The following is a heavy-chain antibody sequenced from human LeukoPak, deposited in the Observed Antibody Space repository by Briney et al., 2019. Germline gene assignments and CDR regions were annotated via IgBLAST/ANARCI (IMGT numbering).Heavy chain of an antibody. Sequence: GGSLRLSCAASGFTFSRYAMSWVRQAPGKGLEWVSSIGGSGGTTYYADSVKGRFTISRDNAKNSLYLQMNSLRAEDTAVYYCARTDYVWGSPYYYYMDVWGKGTTVTVSS. D-gene: IGHD3-16*01. CDR3: ARTDYVWGSPYYYYMDV. CDR2: IGGSGGTT. J-gene: IGHJ6*03. V-gene: IGHV3-23*01. CDR1: GFTFSRYA.